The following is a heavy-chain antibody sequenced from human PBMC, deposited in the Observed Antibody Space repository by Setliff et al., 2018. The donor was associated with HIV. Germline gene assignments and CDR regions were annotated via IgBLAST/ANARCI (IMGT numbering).Heavy chain of an antibody. CDR2: IIPFFGTA. CDR1: GGTFSTDA. J-gene: IGHJ4*02. V-gene: IGHV1-69*13. D-gene: IGHD3-22*01. Sequence: ASVKVSCKASGGTFSTDAFSWVRQAPGQGLEWMGGIIPFFGTANYAQKFQGRVTITADESTSTAYMELSSLRSEDTAVYYCARGGVYYYDSSGWSMDYWGQGTLVTVSS. CDR3: ARGGVYYYDSSGWSMDY.